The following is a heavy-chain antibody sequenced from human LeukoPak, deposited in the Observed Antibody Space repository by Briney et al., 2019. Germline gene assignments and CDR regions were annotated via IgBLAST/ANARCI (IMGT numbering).Heavy chain of an antibody. CDR1: GFTFSNYA. CDR3: VRVGNYREFDY. Sequence: GGSLRLSCAASGFTFSNYALHWVRQAPGKGLEYVSAISSNGDATFYANSVKGRFTISRDNSKNTLYLQMGCLRAEDMAVYYCVRVGNYREFDYWGQGTLVTVSS. J-gene: IGHJ4*02. D-gene: IGHD1-7*01. V-gene: IGHV3-64*01. CDR2: ISSNGDAT.